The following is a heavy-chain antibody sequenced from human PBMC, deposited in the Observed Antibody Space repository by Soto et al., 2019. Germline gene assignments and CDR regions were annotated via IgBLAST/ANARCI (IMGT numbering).Heavy chain of an antibody. Sequence: GGSLRLSCAASGFTFSDYYMSWIRQAPGKGLEWVSYISSSGSTIYYADSVKGRFTISRDNAKNSLYLQMNSLRAEDTAVYYCARASDIVVVPAASRGLGFDPWGQGTLVTVSS. J-gene: IGHJ5*02. V-gene: IGHV3-11*01. CDR2: ISSSGSTI. CDR1: GFTFSDYY. CDR3: ARASDIVVVPAASRGLGFDP. D-gene: IGHD2-2*01.